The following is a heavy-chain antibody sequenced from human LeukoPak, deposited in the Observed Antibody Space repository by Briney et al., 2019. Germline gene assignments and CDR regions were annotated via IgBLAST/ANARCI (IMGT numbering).Heavy chain of an antibody. D-gene: IGHD3-9*01. J-gene: IGHJ3*02. CDR1: GYSISSGYY. CDR3: ARDGPVYYDILTGYSPSNAFDI. V-gene: IGHV4-61*02. Sequence: PSETLSLTCTVSGYSISSGYYWSWIRQPAGKGLEWIGRIYTSGSTNYNPSLKSRVTISVDTSKNQFSLKLSSVTAADTAVYYCARDGPVYYDILTGYSPSNAFDIWGQGTMVTVSS. CDR2: IYTSGST.